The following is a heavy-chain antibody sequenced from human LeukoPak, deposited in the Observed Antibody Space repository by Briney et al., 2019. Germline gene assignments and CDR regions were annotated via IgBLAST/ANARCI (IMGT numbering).Heavy chain of an antibody. Sequence: SETLSLTCTVSGGSITNYYCNWIRQPPGKGLEWIGYIYYDGNTKYNSSLGVTLSIDTSKNQFSLKLSSVTAADTAVYYCAAKLRPDDPFNIWGQGTMVTVSS. V-gene: IGHV4-59*03. J-gene: IGHJ3*02. CDR3: AAKLRPDDPFNI. CDR2: IYYDGNT. D-gene: IGHD1-1*01. CDR1: GGSITNYY.